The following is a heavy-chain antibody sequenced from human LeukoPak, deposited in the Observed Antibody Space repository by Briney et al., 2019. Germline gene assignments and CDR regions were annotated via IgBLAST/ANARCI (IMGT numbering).Heavy chain of an antibody. Sequence: STYAMKSVEGRFTISRDNSKNTLYLQMNTLRAEDTAIYYCAKGDYGGNSALLDHWGQGTLVTVSS. CDR2: ST. D-gene: IGHD4-23*01. CDR3: AKGDYGGNSALLDH. V-gene: IGHV3-23*01. J-gene: IGHJ4*02.